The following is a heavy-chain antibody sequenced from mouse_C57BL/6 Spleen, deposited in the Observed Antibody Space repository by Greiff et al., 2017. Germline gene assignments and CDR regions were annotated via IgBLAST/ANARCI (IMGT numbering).Heavy chain of an antibody. CDR2: IWSGGST. J-gene: IGHJ2*01. Sequence: VQLQQSGPGLVQPSQSLSITCTVSGFSLTSYGVHWVRQSPGKGLEWLGVIWSGGSTDYNAAFISRLSISKDNSKSQVFFKMNSLQADDTAIYYCARGHDSNFDYWGQGTTLTVSS. CDR3: ARGHDSNFDY. D-gene: IGHD2-4*01. CDR1: GFSLTSYG. V-gene: IGHV2-2*01.